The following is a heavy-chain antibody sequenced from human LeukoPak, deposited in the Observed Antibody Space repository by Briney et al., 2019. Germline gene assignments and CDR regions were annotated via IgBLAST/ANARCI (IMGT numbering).Heavy chain of an antibody. J-gene: IGHJ4*02. CDR2: ISSSGSTI. CDR1: GFTFSSYE. CDR3: AAAVAGTLQEIDY. Sequence: GRSLRLSCAASGFTFSSYEMNWVRQAPGKGLEWVSYISSSGSTIYYADSVKGRFTISRDNAKNSLYLQMNSLRAEDTAVYYCAAAVAGTLQEIDYWGQGTLVTVSS. V-gene: IGHV3-48*03. D-gene: IGHD6-19*01.